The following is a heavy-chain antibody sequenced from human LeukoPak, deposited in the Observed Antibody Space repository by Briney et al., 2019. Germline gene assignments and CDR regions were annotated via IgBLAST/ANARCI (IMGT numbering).Heavy chain of an antibody. CDR2: IIPIFGTA. Sequence: SVNVSCKASGGTFSSYAISWVRQAPGQGLEWMGGIIPIFGTANYAQKFQGRVTITADESTSTAYMELSSLRSEDTAVYYCARDGSSTVTTDYWGQGTLVTVSS. D-gene: IGHD4-17*01. CDR3: ARDGSSTVTTDY. CDR1: GGTFSSYA. V-gene: IGHV1-69*13. J-gene: IGHJ4*02.